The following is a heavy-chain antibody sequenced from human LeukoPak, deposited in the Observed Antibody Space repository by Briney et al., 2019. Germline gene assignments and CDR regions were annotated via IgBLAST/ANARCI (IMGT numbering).Heavy chain of an antibody. Sequence: SETLSLTCTVSGGPISSYYWSWIRQPPGKGLEWIGYIYYSGSTNYNPSLMSRVTISVDTTKNQFSLKLSSVTAADTAVYCCARDSSGYSLFDYWGQGTLVTVSS. CDR2: IYYSGST. D-gene: IGHD3-22*01. V-gene: IGHV4-59*12. J-gene: IGHJ4*02. CDR1: GGPISSYY. CDR3: ARDSSGYSLFDY.